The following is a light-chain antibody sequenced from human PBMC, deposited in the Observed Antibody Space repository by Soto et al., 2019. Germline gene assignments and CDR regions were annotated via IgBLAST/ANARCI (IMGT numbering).Light chain of an antibody. CDR2: LGS. J-gene: IGKJ1*01. CDR1: HGLLHSNGFNY. Sequence: DIVMTPSPLSLPVTPGEPSSISCRSSHGLLHSNGFNYLDWYLQKPGQSPQLLIYLGSNRASGVPDRFSGSGSGTYFTLKISRVAAEDVGVYYCMQALQTTWTFGQGTEVDI. V-gene: IGKV2-28*01. CDR3: MQALQTTWT.